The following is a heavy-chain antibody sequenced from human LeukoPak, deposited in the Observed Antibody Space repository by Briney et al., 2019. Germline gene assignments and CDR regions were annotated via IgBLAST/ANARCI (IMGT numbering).Heavy chain of an antibody. J-gene: IGHJ5*02. CDR1: GGSIGSGSYY. V-gene: IGHV4-61*09. CDR2: IYPSGGT. D-gene: IGHD3-10*01. Sequence: SETLSLTCTVSGGSIGSGSYYWSWIRQPAGKGLEWIGHIYPSGGTSYNPSLKSRVTISVDKSKNQFSLKLSSVTAADTAVYYCAVRGDWFDPWGQGTLVTVSS. CDR3: AVRGDWFDP.